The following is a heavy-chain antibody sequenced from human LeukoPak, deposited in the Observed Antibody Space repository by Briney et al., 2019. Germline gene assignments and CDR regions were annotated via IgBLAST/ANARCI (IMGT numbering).Heavy chain of an antibody. CDR1: GYTFTNYY. CDR3: ARGDVYDSSVYNWFDT. J-gene: IGHJ5*02. Sequence: GASVKVSCKASGYTFTNYYMQWVRPAPGQGRAWMGINNPTHGTTTYAQKCQGRVAMTRDTSTRTVYMELSSLRSEDTALYYSARGDVYDSSVYNWFDTWGQGTLSSSPQ. CDR2: NNPTHGTT. V-gene: IGHV1-46*01. D-gene: IGHD3-22*01.